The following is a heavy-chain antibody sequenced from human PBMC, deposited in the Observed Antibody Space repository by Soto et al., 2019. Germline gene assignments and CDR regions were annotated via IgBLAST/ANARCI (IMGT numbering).Heavy chain of an antibody. CDR3: ARGSNWNGLYYYYYYGMDV. V-gene: IGHV4-34*01. Sequence: SSETLSLTCAVYGGSFSGYYWSWIRQPPGKGLEWIGEINHSGSTNYNPSLKSRVTISVDTSKNQFSLKLSSVTAADTAVYYCARGSNWNGLYYYYYYGMDVWGQGTTGTVSS. CDR1: GGSFSGYY. D-gene: IGHD1-20*01. J-gene: IGHJ6*02. CDR2: INHSGST.